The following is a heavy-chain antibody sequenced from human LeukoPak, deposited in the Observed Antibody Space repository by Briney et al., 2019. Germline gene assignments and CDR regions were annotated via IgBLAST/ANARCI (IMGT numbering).Heavy chain of an antibody. D-gene: IGHD3-16*01. J-gene: IGHJ4*02. CDR2: IYSGGST. CDR1: GFTVSSNY. CDR3: ARVIGSYEGDYFDY. Sequence: PGGSLRLSCAASGFTVSSNYMSWVRQAPGKGLEWVSVIYSGGSTYYADSVKGRFTISRDNSKNTLYLQMNSLRAEDTAVYYCARVIGSYEGDYFDYWGQGTLVTVSS. V-gene: IGHV3-53*01.